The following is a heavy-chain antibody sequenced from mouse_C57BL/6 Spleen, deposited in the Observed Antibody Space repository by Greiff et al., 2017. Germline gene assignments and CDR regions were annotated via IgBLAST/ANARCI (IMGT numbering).Heavy chain of an antibody. D-gene: IGHD1-1*01. CDR1: GYTFTSYG. J-gene: IGHJ2*01. V-gene: IGHV1-81*01. Sequence: QVQLKQSGAELARPGASVKLSCKASGYTFTSYGISWVKQRTGQGLEWIGEIYPRSGNTYYNEKFKGKATLTADKSSSTAYMELRSLTSEDSAVYFCARGPYGSKDYFDYWGQGTTLTVSS. CDR2: IYPRSGNT. CDR3: ARGPYGSKDYFDY.